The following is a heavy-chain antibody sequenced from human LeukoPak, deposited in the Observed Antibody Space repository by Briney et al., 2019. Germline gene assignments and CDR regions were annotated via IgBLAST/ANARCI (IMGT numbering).Heavy chain of an antibody. Sequence: ASVKVSCKAPGGTFSSYAISWVRQAPGQGLEWMGGIIPIFGTANYAQKFQGRVTVTTDESTSTAYMELSSLRSEDTAVYYCARDRGARIGYFYYYFYIDVWGKGTTVTVSS. V-gene: IGHV1-69*05. J-gene: IGHJ6*03. CDR1: GGTFSSYA. D-gene: IGHD3-3*01. CDR2: IIPIFGTA. CDR3: ARDRGARIGYFYYYFYIDV.